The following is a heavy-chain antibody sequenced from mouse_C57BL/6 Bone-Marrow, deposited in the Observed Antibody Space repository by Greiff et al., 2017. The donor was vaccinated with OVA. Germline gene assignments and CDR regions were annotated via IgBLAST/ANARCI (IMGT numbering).Heavy chain of an antibody. J-gene: IGHJ3*01. Sequence: VQLQQPGTELVKPGASVKMSCKASGYTFTDYYMNWVKQSHGKSLEWIGVINPYNGGTSYNQKFKGKATLTVDKSSSTAYMELNSLTSEDSAVYYCARYGYFAYWGQGTLVTVSA. CDR1: GYTFTDYY. D-gene: IGHD1-2*01. CDR2: INPYNGGT. CDR3: ARYGYFAY. V-gene: IGHV1-19*01.